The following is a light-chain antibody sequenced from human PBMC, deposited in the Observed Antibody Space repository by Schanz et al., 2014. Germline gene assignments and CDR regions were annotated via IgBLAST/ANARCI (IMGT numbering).Light chain of an antibody. CDR2: GAS. J-gene: IGKJ2*01. Sequence: EIVMTQSPATLSVSPGERATLSCRASQSVSSNLAWYQQKPGQAPRLLIYGASTRATGIPARFSGGGSGTEFTLTIGSLQSEDFAVYYCQHYNNWPPVITFGQGTKLEIK. CDR1: QSVSSN. V-gene: IGKV3-15*01. CDR3: QHYNNWPPVIT.